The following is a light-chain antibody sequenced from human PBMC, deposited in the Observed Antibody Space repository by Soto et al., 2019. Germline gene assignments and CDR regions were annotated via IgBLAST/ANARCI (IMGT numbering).Light chain of an antibody. Sequence: EIVLTLSPGTLSMSPGERATLSCRASQSISSNYLAWYQQKPGQAPRLLIYGASSRATGIPDRFSGSGSGTDFTLTISRLEAEDFAVYYCQQYGSSPRTFGQGTKVEFK. CDR1: QSISSNY. J-gene: IGKJ1*01. V-gene: IGKV3-20*01. CDR2: GAS. CDR3: QQYGSSPRT.